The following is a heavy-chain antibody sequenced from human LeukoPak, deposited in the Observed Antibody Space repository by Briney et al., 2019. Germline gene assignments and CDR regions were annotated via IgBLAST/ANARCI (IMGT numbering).Heavy chain of an antibody. CDR3: ARDQVQWELRLGFDY. CDR1: GYTFTSYG. V-gene: IGHV1-18*01. J-gene: IGHJ4*02. CDR2: ISAYNGNT. Sequence: ASVKVSCKASGYTFTSYGISWVRQAPGQGLEWMGWISAYNGNTNYAQKLQGRVTMTTDTSTSTAYMELRSLRSDDTAVYYCARDQVQWELRLGFDYWGQGTLVTVSS. D-gene: IGHD1-26*01.